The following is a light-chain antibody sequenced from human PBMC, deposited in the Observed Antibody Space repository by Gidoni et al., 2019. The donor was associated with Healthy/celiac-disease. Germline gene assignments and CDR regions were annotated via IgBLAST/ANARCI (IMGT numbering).Light chain of an antibody. Sequence: DIQMTQSPSSLSAPVGDRVTITCRASQSISSYLNWYQQKPGKAPKLLIYAASSLQSGVPSSFSGSGSGTDFTLTISSLQPEDFATYYCQQSYSTPLTCXGXTKVEIK. J-gene: IGKJ4*01. V-gene: IGKV1-39*01. CDR3: QQSYSTPLT. CDR2: AAS. CDR1: QSISSY.